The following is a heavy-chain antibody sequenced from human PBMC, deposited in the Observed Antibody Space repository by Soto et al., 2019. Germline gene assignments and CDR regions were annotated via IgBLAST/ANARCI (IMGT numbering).Heavy chain of an antibody. J-gene: IGHJ4*02. CDR2: IDPSDSQT. V-gene: IGHV5-10-1*01. CDR1: GYSFAGYW. Sequence: GESLKIACKGSGYSFAGYWITWVRQKPGKGLEWMGRIDPSDSQTYYSPSFRGHVTISVTKSIATVFLQWSSLRASDTAMYYCARQIYDSDTGPNFQYYFDSWGQGTPVTVSS. CDR3: ARQIYDSDTGPNFQYYFDS. D-gene: IGHD3-22*01.